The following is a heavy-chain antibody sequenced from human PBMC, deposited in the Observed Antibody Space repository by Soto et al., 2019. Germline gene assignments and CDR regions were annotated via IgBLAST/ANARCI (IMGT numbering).Heavy chain of an antibody. V-gene: IGHV4-34*01. CDR1: DGSFSGYY. J-gene: IGHJ6*03. Sequence: SETLSLTCAVYDGSFSGYYWSWIRQPPGKGLEWIGEINHSVSTKYNPSLKSRVTISVDTSKNQFSLKLSSVTAADTAVYYCAREGRYCRSIRSGTSFCYYYMDVWGKGTTVTVSS. D-gene: IGHD2-2*01. CDR2: INHSVST. CDR3: AREGRYCRSIRSGTSFCYYYMDV.